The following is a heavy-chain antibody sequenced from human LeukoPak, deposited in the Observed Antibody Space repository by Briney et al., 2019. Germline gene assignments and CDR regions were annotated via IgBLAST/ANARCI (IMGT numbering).Heavy chain of an antibody. J-gene: IGHJ4*02. V-gene: IGHV1-69*05. CDR2: IIPIFGTA. D-gene: IGHD5-18*01. CDR3: ARVGGDTAIGGYFDY. Sequence: ASVKVSCKASGGTFSSFAISWVRQAPGQGLEWMGGIIPIFGTANYAQKFQGRVTITTDESTSTAYMELSSLRSEDTAVYYCARVGGDTAIGGYFDYWGQGTLVTVSS. CDR1: GGTFSSFA.